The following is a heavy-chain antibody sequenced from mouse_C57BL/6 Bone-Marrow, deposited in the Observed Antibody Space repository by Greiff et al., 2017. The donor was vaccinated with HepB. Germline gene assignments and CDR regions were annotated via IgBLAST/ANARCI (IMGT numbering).Heavy chain of an antibody. CDR3: AARTDYYGSSYKYFDV. Sequence: QVQLQQSGPELVKPGASVKISCKASSYSFSSSWMNWVKQRPGKGLEWIGRIYPGDGDTNYNGKFKGKATLTADKSSSTAYMQLSSLTSEDSAVYFCAARTDYYGSSYKYFDVWGTVTTVTVSS. V-gene: IGHV1-82*01. CDR2: IYPGDGDT. J-gene: IGHJ1*03. CDR1: SYSFSSSW. D-gene: IGHD1-1*01.